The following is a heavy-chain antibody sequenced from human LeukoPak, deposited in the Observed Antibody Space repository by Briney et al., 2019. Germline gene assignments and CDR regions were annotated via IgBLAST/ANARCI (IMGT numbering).Heavy chain of an antibody. CDR3: AKDSYASGRPLHTFDV. J-gene: IGHJ3*01. D-gene: IGHD3-10*01. V-gene: IGHV3-23*01. CDR2: ISGGGGST. CDR1: GFTFSTYA. Sequence: PGGSLRLSCAASGFTFSTYAMSWVRQAPGMGLEWVSVISGGGGSTYYAESAKGQFTISRDNSQNTLFLQMNSLRVEDTAIYYCAKDSYASGRPLHTFDVWGQGTMVTVSS.